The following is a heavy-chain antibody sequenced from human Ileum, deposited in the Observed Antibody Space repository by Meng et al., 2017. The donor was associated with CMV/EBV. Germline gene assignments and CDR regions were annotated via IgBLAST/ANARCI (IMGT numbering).Heavy chain of an antibody. V-gene: IGHV3-15*01. J-gene: IGHJ4*02. D-gene: IGHD1-26*01. Sequence: GESLKISCAASGFNFRNAWMTWVRQAPGKGLEWVGRIRNNGVGVTIDYAAPVEGRFTISRDDSKNTLFLQMNSLKTEDTAVYYCAKGGPLGSYFDYWGQRALVTVSS. CDR2: IRNNGVGVTI. CDR3: AKGGPLGSYFDY. CDR1: GFNFRNAW.